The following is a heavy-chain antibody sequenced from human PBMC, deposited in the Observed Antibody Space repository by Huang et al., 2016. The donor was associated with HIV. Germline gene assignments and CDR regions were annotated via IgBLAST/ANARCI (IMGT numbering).Heavy chain of an antibody. D-gene: IGHD3-3*01. V-gene: IGHV4-4*07. CDR2: LSTGGSA. CDR3: ARVESGYYDAFDI. Sequence: SWIRQPAGKGLEWVGHLSTGGSANYNPSLKSRVTISLDTSKTQFSLKLSSVTAADSVVYYCARVESGYYDAFDIWGPGTTVTVSS. J-gene: IGHJ3*02.